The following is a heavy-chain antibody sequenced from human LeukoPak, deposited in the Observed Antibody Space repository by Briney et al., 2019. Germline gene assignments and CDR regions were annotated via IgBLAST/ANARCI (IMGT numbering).Heavy chain of an antibody. V-gene: IGHV3-9*01. CDR2: ISWNSGNI. J-gene: IGHJ5*01. D-gene: IGHD6-19*01. CDR3: AKVDGYNSGWYDS. Sequence: SLRLFCAASGFTFDDYGMHWVRQPPGKGLEWVSGISWNSGNIGYADSVKGRFTISRDNAKNSLYLQMDILKPEDTAFYYYAKVDGYNSGWYDSWGQGTLVTVSS. CDR1: GFTFDDYG.